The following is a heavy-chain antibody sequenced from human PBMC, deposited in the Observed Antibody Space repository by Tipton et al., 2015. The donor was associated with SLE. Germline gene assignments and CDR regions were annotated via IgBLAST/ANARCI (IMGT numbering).Heavy chain of an antibody. V-gene: IGHV3-30*04. CDR3: ARDRGGESPGYDY. D-gene: IGHD5-12*01. J-gene: IGHJ4*02. CDR1: GFTFSSYA. Sequence: SLRLSCAASGFTFSSYAMHWVRQAPGKGLEWVAVISYDGSNKYYADSVKGRFTISRDNSKNTLYLQMNSLRAEDTAVYYCARDRGGESPGYDYWGQGTLVTVSS. CDR2: ISYDGSNK.